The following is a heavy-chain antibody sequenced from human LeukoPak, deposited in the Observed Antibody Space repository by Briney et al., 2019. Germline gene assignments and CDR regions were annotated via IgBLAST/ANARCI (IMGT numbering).Heavy chain of an antibody. CDR3: ARGHSGSYQRTDAFDI. V-gene: IGHV3-21*06. CDR2: ISSGSGYI. J-gene: IGHJ3*02. D-gene: IGHD1-26*01. CDR1: GFTFSSYS. Sequence: GGSLRLSCAASGFTFSSYSMNWVRQAPGKGLEWVSSISSGSGYIYYADLMKGRFTASRDNAKNSLYLHMNSLGAEDTAVYYCARGHSGSYQRTDAFDIWGPGTMVTVSP.